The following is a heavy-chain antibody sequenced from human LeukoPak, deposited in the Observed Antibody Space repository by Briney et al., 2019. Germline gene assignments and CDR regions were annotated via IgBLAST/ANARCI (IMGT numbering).Heavy chain of an antibody. D-gene: IGHD3-22*01. CDR3: ARVYYYDSSGYYGEDYGMDV. J-gene: IGHJ6*02. CDR2: MNPNNGNT. Sequence: GASVKVSCKASGYTFTSYGINWVRQATGQGLEWMGWMNPNNGNTGYAQKFQGRVTMTRNTSISTAYMELSSLRSEDTAVYYCARVYYYDSSGYYGEDYGMDVWGQGTTVTVSS. V-gene: IGHV1-8*01. CDR1: GYTFTSYG.